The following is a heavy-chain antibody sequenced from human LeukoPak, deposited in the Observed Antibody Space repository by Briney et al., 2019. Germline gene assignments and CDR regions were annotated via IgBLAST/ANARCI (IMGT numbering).Heavy chain of an antibody. D-gene: IGHD3-10*01. V-gene: IGHV1-2*02. J-gene: IGHJ3*02. CDR1: GYTFTGYY. CDR3: ARASNYYGSGSYYNSNDAFDI. Sequence: ASVKVSCKASGYTFTGYYMHRVRQAPGQGLEWMGWINPNSGGTNYAQKFQGRVTMTRDTSISTAYMELSRLRSDDTAVYYCARASNYYGSGSYYNSNDAFDIWGQGTMVTVSS. CDR2: INPNSGGT.